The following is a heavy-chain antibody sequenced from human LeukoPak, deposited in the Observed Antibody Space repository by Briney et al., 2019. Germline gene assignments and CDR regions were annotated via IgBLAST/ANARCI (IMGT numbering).Heavy chain of an antibody. CDR1: GYPFTKWE. D-gene: IGHD1-14*01. J-gene: IGHJ5*02. CDR3: ATGPRNDP. CDR2: VHPDNGNT. Sequence: EASVKVSCKTSGYPFTKWEINWVRQAAGQGLEWLGWVHPDNGNTYYAQRFRGRVTMSRDTSTTTAYMELSGLRSNDTAEYFCATGPRNDPWGQGTLVTVSS. V-gene: IGHV1-8*01.